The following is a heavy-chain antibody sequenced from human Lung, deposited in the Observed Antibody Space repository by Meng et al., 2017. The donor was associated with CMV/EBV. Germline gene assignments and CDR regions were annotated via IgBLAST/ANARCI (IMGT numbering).Heavy chain of an antibody. CDR3: AKDHGRDAYYDFWSGPPPPCFDY. CDR1: GFIFRDYT. CDR2: ISGISTYI. J-gene: IGHJ4*02. D-gene: IGHD3-3*01. V-gene: IGHV3-21*01. Sequence: GEXXKISCAASGFIFRDYTMNWVRQAPGKGLEWVSSISGISTYIYYADSVKGRFTISRDNAKNSLYLQMNNLRGEDTAVYYCAKDHGRDAYYDFWSGPPPPCFDYWGQGTLVTVSS.